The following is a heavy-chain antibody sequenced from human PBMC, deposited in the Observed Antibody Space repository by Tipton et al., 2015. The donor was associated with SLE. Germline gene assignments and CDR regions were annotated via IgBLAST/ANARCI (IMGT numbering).Heavy chain of an antibody. J-gene: IGHJ6*02. D-gene: IGHD7-27*01. CDR2: IIPILGIA. Sequence: QSGAEVKKPGASVKVSCKASGYTFTNYGISWVRQAPGQGLEWMGRIIPILGIANYAQKFQGRVTITADKSTSTAYMELSSLRSEDTAVYYCAREGNWGSVVGVWGQGTTVTVSS. CDR3: AREGNWGSVVGV. CDR1: GYTFTNYG. V-gene: IGHV1-69*04.